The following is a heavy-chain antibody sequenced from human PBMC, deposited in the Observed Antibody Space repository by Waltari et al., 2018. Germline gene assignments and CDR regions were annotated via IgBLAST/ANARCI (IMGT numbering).Heavy chain of an antibody. CDR2: MNPNSGNT. D-gene: IGHD3-3*01. CDR1: GYTFTSYD. Sequence: QVQLVQSGAEVKKPGASVKVSCKASGYTFTSYDINWVRQSTGQGLEWMGWMNPNSGNTGYAQKFQGRVTITRNTSISTADMDLSSLRSEDTAVYYCARGRIFGVVIVVYYGMDVWGQGTTVTVSS. J-gene: IGHJ6*02. CDR3: ARGRIFGVVIVVYYGMDV. V-gene: IGHV1-8*03.